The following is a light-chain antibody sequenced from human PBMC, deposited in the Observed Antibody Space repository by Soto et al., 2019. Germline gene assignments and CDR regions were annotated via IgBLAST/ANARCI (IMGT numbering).Light chain of an antibody. CDR1: SNNY. CDR2: EVT. Sequence: QSVLTQPPSASGSLGQSVTISCTGFSNNYVSWYQQHPDKPPKLMIYEVTKRPSGVPDRFSGSKSGDTASLTVSGLQAEDEADYYCNSYAGNNNILFGGGTKVTVL. V-gene: IGLV2-8*01. J-gene: IGLJ2*01. CDR3: NSYAGNNNIL.